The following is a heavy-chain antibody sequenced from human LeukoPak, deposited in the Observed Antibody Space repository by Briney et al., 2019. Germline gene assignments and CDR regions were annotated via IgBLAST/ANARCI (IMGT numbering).Heavy chain of an antibody. CDR3: AKDYSSGWYGAFDI. CDR1: GFTFDDYA. V-gene: IGHV3-9*01. D-gene: IGHD6-19*01. Sequence: PGGSLRLSCAASGFTFDDYAMHWVRQAPAQGLGWDSGICWNSGSIGYADSVKGRFTISRDNATNSLYLQMNSLRAEDTAWHCCAKDYSSGWYGAFDIWGQGTMVTVSS. CDR2: ICWNSGSI. J-gene: IGHJ3*02.